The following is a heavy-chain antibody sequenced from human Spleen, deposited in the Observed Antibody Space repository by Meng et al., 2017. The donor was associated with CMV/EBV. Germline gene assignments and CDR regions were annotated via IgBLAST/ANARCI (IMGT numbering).Heavy chain of an antibody. Sequence: GESLKISCAASGFTFSSYSMNWVRQAPGKGLEWVSSISSSSDYIYYADSVKGRFTISRDNSKNTLYLEMKSLRPEDTAVYYCGKAPFWGAVRHLPDYWGQGTLVTVSS. J-gene: IGHJ4*02. CDR2: ISSSSDYI. CDR1: GFTFSSYS. CDR3: GKAPFWGAVRHLPDY. V-gene: IGHV3-21*01. D-gene: IGHD6-6*01.